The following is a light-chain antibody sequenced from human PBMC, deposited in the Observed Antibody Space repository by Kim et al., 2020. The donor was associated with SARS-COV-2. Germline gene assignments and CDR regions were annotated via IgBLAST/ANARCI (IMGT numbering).Light chain of an antibody. J-gene: IGLJ2*01. Sequence: GQSVTISCSGSSTSIGSYNVNWYQQVPGTAPKLLIYNNNHRPSGVPDRFSGSRSGASASLAISGLQSEDEADYYCAAWIDGLKGRFFGGGTQLTVL. V-gene: IGLV1-44*01. CDR2: NNN. CDR3: AAWIDGLKGRF. CDR1: STSIGSYN.